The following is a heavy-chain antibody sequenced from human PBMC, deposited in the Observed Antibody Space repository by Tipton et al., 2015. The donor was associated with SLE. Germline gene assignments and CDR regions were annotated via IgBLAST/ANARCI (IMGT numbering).Heavy chain of an antibody. D-gene: IGHD5-24*01. Sequence: TLSLTCTVSGGSIRSYYWSWIRQPPGKGLEWIGYIYYSGSTNQNPSLKSRATISVDTSKNQVSLKLSSVTAADTALYYCGRARVGMGYVFDLWGQGTMVTVSS. CDR2: IYYSGST. CDR3: GRARVGMGYVFDL. V-gene: IGHV4-59*08. J-gene: IGHJ3*01. CDR1: GGSIRSYY.